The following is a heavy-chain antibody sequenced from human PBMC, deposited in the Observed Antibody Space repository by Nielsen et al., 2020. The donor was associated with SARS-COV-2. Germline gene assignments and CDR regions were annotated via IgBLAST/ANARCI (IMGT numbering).Heavy chain of an antibody. D-gene: IGHD1-26*01. CDR2: INSDGSST. V-gene: IGHV3-74*01. Sequence: GESLKISCAASGFTFSSYAMSWVRQAPGKGLEWVSRINSDGSSTSYVDSVKGRFTISRDNAKNTLYLQMNSLRAEDTAVYYCARDPGGMDVWGQGTTVTVSS. CDR3: ARDPGGMDV. J-gene: IGHJ6*02. CDR1: GFTFSSYA.